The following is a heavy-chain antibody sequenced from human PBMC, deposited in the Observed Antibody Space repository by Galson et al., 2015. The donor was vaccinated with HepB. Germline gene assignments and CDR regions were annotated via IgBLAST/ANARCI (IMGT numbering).Heavy chain of an antibody. J-gene: IGHJ3*02. CDR2: IGPAGDT. V-gene: IGHV3-13*01. Sequence: SLRLSCAASGFTLSGYDMHWVRQATGKGLEWVSAIGPAGDTYYPGSVKGRFTISRENAKNSLYLQMNSLRAGDTAVYYCARGMGDYYYDSSGYYHRDDAFDIWGQGTMVTVSS. D-gene: IGHD3-22*01. CDR1: GFTLSGYD. CDR3: ARGMGDYYYDSSGYYHRDDAFDI.